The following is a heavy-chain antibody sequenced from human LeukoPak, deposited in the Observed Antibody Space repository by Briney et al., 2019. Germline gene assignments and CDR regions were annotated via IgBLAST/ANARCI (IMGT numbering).Heavy chain of an antibody. J-gene: IGHJ4*02. CDR2: INHSGST. V-gene: IGHV4-34*01. D-gene: IGHD6-13*01. Sequence: SETLSLTCAVYGGSFSGYYWSWIRQPPGKGLEWIGEINHSGSTNYNPSLKSRVTISVDTSKNQFSLKLSSVTAADPAVYYCARGGSSSWYGVDYWGQGTLVTVSS. CDR1: GGSFSGYY. CDR3: ARGGSSSWYGVDY.